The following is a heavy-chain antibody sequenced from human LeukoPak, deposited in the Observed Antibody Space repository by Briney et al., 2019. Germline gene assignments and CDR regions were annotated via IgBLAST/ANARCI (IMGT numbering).Heavy chain of an antibody. V-gene: IGHV4-39*07. D-gene: IGHD6-19*01. CDR1: GDSSSNRIYY. J-gene: IGHJ4*02. CDR3: AREYTLYRSGWFLDF. Sequence: SETLSLTCTVSGDSSSNRIYYWGWIRQPPGKGLEWIGSIDYSGSTYYNPSLKSRATISIDTSKNQFSLKLSSVTAADTAVFYCAREYTLYRSGWFLDFWGQGTVVTVSS. CDR2: IDYSGST.